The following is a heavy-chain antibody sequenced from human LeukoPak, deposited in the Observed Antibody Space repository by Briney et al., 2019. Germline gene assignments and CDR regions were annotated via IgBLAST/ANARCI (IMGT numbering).Heavy chain of an antibody. CDR3: VKDANYYDSSGYYDY. V-gene: IGHV3-21*01. CDR2: ISSGGTYT. J-gene: IGHJ4*02. Sequence: KPGGSLRLSCAASGFTFSDCSMNWFRQAPGKGLEWVSSISSGGTYTYYADSVKGRFTISRDNSKNTLYLQMSSLRTEDTAVYYCVKDANYYDSSGYYDYWGQGTLVTVSS. D-gene: IGHD3-22*01. CDR1: GFTFSDCS.